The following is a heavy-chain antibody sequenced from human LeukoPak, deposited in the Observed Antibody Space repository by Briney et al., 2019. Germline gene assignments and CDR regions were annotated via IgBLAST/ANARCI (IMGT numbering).Heavy chain of an antibody. J-gene: IGHJ4*02. Sequence: GGSLRLSCAASGFRFDDFAMHWVRQVPGKGLEWVSGINWYSDYIGYAESVKGRFTISRDNAKNSLYLQLDGLRPEDTAFYFCTRGRSEEMSTMSGSFASWGQGTLVTVSS. V-gene: IGHV3-9*01. CDR2: INWYSDYI. CDR3: TRGRSEEMSTMSGSFAS. CDR1: GFRFDDFA. D-gene: IGHD5-24*01.